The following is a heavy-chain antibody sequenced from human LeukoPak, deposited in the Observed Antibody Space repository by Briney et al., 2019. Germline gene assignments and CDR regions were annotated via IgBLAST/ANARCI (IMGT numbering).Heavy chain of an antibody. CDR3: ARDRFGEYH. D-gene: IGHD3-10*01. CDR1: GFTFSSYS. Sequence: GGSLRLSCAASGFTFSSYSMNWVRQAPGKGLEWVSYISSSSSTIYYADSVKGRFTISRDNAKNSLYLQMNSLRAEDTAVYYCARDRFGEYHWGQGTLVTVSS. J-gene: IGHJ4*02. V-gene: IGHV3-48*01. CDR2: ISSSSSTI.